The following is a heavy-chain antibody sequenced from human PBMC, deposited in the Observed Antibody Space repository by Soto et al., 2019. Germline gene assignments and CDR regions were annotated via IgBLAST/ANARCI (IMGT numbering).Heavy chain of an antibody. CDR2: ISAYNGNT. J-gene: IGHJ6*02. Sequence: GASVKVSCKASGYTFTSYGISWVRQAPGQGLEWMGWISAYNGNTNYAQKLQGRVTMTTDTSTSTAYMELRSLRSDDTAVYYCARDGGRRSSSNSPRTHYYYGMDVWGQGTTVTVSS. D-gene: IGHD6-13*01. CDR1: GYTFTSYG. V-gene: IGHV1-18*01. CDR3: ARDGGRRSSSNSPRTHYYYGMDV.